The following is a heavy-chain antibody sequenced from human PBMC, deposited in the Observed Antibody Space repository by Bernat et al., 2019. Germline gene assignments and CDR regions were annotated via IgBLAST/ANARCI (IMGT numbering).Heavy chain of an antibody. V-gene: IGHV4-39*01. CDR2: IYYSGST. CDR1: GGSISSISYY. Sequence: QLQLQESGPGLVKPSETLSLTCTVSGGSISSISYYWGWIRQPPGKGLEWIGNIYYSGSTYYSPSLKSRVTISVDSSKNQFSLRLSSVTAADTAVYHCARCNSGWNFDYWGQGTLVTVSS. D-gene: IGHD6-19*01. CDR3: ARCNSGWNFDY. J-gene: IGHJ4*02.